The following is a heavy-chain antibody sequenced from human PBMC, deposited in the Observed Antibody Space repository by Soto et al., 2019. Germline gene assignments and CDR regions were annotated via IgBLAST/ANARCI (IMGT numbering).Heavy chain of an antibody. CDR2: ISYDGSNK. CDR1: GFTFISYA. J-gene: IGHJ4*02. Sequence: GGSLRLSCAASGFTFISYAMHWVRQAPGKGLEWVAVISYDGSNKYYADSVKGRFTISRDNSKNTLYLQMNSLRAEDTAVYYCARDHRITMIVVVTYYFDYWGQGTLVTVSS. CDR3: ARDHRITMIVVVTYYFDY. D-gene: IGHD3-22*01. V-gene: IGHV3-30-3*01.